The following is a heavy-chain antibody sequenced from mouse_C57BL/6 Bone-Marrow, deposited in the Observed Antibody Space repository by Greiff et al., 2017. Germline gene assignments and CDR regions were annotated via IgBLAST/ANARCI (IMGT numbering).Heavy chain of an antibody. Sequence: EVKLMESGPGLVKPSQSLSLTCSVTGYSITSGYYWNWIRQFPGNKLEWMGYISYDGSNNYNPSLKNRISITRDTSKNQFFLKLTSVTTEDTATYYCARGDDGYLYAMDYWGQGTSVTVSS. CDR3: ARGDDGYLYAMDY. CDR2: ISYDGSN. CDR1: GYSITSGYY. J-gene: IGHJ4*01. D-gene: IGHD2-3*01. V-gene: IGHV3-6*01.